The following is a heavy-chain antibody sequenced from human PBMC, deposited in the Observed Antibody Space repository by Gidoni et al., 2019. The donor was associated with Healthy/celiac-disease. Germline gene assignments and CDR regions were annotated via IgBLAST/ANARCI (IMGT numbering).Heavy chain of an antibody. J-gene: IGHJ6*02. Sequence: QVQLQQWGAGLLKPSETLSLTCAVYGGSFSGYYWSWIRQPPGKGLEWIGEINHSGRIDYKLSLKSRVTLSIDTSKNQFYLKLSSVTAADTAVYYCARGPQVVGYGMDVWGQGTTVTVSS. D-gene: IGHD2-15*01. CDR3: ARGPQVVGYGMDV. CDR1: GGSFSGYY. CDR2: INHSGRI. V-gene: IGHV4-34*01.